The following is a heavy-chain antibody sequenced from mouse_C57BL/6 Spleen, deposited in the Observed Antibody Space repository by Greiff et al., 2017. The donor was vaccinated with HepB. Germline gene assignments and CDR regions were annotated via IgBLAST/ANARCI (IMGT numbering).Heavy chain of an antibody. Sequence: VKLQQSGPELVKPGASVKISCKASGYAFSSSWMNWVKQRPGKGLEWIGRIYPGDADTNYNGKFKGKATLTADKSSSTAYMQLSSLTSEDSAVYFCARWTLLTGTGYAMDYWGQGTSVTVSS. CDR3: ARWTLLTGTGYAMDY. CDR2: IYPGDADT. V-gene: IGHV1-82*01. J-gene: IGHJ4*01. D-gene: IGHD4-1*01. CDR1: GYAFSSSW.